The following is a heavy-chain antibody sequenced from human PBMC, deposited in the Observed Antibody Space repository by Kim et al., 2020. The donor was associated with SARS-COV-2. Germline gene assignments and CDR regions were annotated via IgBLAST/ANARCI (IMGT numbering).Heavy chain of an antibody. CDR3: ARDADQTGYSSSWYYYYYGMDV. V-gene: IGHV3-21*01. J-gene: IGHJ6*02. CDR2: ISSSSSYI. D-gene: IGHD6-13*01. Sequence: GGSLRLSCAASGFTFSSYSMNWVRQAPGKGLEWVSSISSSSSYIYYADSVKGRFTISRDNAKNSLYLQMNSLRAEDTAVYYCARDADQTGYSSSWYYYYYGMDVWGQGTTVTVSS. CDR1: GFTFSSYS.